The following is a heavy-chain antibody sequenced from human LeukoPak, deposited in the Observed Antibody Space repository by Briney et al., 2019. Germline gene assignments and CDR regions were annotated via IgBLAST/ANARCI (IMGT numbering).Heavy chain of an antibody. V-gene: IGHV4-30-4*08. Sequence: PSETLSLTCTVSGDSINSGSYHWNWIRQSPGKGLEWIGYIYHSGRTFYNSSLKNRLLISLDTSKNQFSLELSSVIASDTAVYYCARDRSNSVFDYWGLGTLDTVSS. CDR2: IYHSGRT. D-gene: IGHD4-11*01. J-gene: IGHJ4*02. CDR1: GDSINSGSYH. CDR3: ARDRSNSVFDY.